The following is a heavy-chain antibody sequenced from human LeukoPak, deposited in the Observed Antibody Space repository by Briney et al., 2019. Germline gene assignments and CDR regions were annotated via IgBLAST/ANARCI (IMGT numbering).Heavy chain of an antibody. V-gene: IGHV4-39*07. D-gene: IGHD5-18*01. Sequence: SETLSLTCTVSGGSISSSSYYWGWIRQPPGKGLEWIGSIYYSGSTYYNPSLKSRVTISVDTSKNQFSLKLSSVTAADTAVYYCARDLADTAMVPLYYFDYWGQGTLVTVSS. J-gene: IGHJ4*02. CDR1: GGSISSSSYY. CDR2: IYYSGST. CDR3: ARDLADTAMVPLYYFDY.